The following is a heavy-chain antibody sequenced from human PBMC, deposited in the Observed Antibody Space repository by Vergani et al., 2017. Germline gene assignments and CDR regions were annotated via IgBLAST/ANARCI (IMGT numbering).Heavy chain of an antibody. J-gene: IGHJ3*02. Sequence: QVQLVQSGAEVKKPGSSVKVSCKASGGTFSSYAISWVRQAPGQGLEWMGGIIPIFGTANYAQKFQGRVTITADKSTSTAYMELSSLRSEATAVYYCAKSVVRYFDWSTRGGDGFDIWGQGTMVTVSS. V-gene: IGHV1-69*06. CDR2: IIPIFGTA. CDR3: AKSVVRYFDWSTRGGDGFDI. CDR1: GGTFSSYA. D-gene: IGHD3-9*01.